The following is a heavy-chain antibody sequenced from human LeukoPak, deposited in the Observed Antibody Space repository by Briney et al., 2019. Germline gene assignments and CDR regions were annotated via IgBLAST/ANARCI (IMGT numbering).Heavy chain of an antibody. D-gene: IGHD3-10*01. CDR1: GGSFRGYY. Sequence: PSDTLSLTCAAYGGSFRGYYWSWIPEPPGKGLEWIGEIKHSGSTNYNPSLKSRVTISVATSKNQFSLKLRSVTAADTAVYYCARAVWFGELGSTFDYWGQGTLVTVSS. V-gene: IGHV4-34*01. CDR2: IKHSGST. CDR3: ARAVWFGELGSTFDY. J-gene: IGHJ4*02.